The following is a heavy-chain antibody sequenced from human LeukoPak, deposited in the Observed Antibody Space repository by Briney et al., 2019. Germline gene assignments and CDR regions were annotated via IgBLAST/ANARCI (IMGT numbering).Heavy chain of an antibody. CDR1: GFSFSTSW. D-gene: IGHD1-26*01. J-gene: IGHJ3*02. CDR2: INSDGSST. Sequence: GGSLRLSCAASGFSFSTSWMYWVRQAPGKGLVWVSRINSDGSSTSYADSVKGRFTISRDNAKNTLYLQMNSLRAEDTAVYYCARAIVGAWGDAFDIWGQGTMVTVSS. CDR3: ARAIVGAWGDAFDI. V-gene: IGHV3-74*01.